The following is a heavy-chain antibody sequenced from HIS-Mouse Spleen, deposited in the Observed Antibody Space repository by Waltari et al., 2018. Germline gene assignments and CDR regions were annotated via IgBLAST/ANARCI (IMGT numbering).Heavy chain of an antibody. V-gene: IGHV3-30*18. CDR3: AKDRMPSGFFLYFQH. Sequence: QVQLVESGGGVVQPGRSLRLSCAASGFTFSSYGMHWVRQAPGKGLEWVAVISYDGSNKYYADSVKGRFTISRDNSKNTLYLQMNSLRAEDTAVYYCAKDRMPSGFFLYFQHWGQGTLVTVSS. CDR2: ISYDGSNK. D-gene: IGHD3-10*01. CDR1: GFTFSSYG. J-gene: IGHJ1*01.